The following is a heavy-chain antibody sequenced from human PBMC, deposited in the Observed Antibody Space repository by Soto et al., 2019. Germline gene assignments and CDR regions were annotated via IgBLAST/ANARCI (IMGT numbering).Heavy chain of an antibody. CDR1: GGSISSYY. J-gene: IGHJ5*02. CDR2: IYYSGST. CDR3: ARIRKSYYYGSGSYYNGRGSSFDP. D-gene: IGHD3-10*01. V-gene: IGHV4-59*01. Sequence: PSETLSLTXTVSGGSISSYYWSWIRQPPGKGLEWIGYIYYSGSTNYNPSLKSRVTISVDTSKNQFSLKLSSVTAADTAVYYCARIRKSYYYGSGSYYNGRGSSFDPWGQGTLVTVSS.